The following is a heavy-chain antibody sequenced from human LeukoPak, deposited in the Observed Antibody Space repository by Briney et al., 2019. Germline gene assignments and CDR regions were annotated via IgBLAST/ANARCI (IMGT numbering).Heavy chain of an antibody. D-gene: IGHD3-9*01. CDR1: GFTFSSYA. J-gene: IGHJ4*02. CDR3: AREQMRYIDY. Sequence: GGSLRLSCAASGFTFSSYAMHWVRQAPGKGLEWVAVISYDGSNKYYADSVKGRFTISRDNSKNTLYLQMNSLRAEDTAVYYCAREQMRYIDYWGQGTLVTVSS. CDR2: ISYDGSNK. V-gene: IGHV3-30-3*01.